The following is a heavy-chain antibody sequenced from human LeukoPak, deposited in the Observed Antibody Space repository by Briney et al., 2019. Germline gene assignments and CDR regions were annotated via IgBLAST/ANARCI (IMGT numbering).Heavy chain of an antibody. D-gene: IGHD3-10*01. CDR3: ARSDTMVEDAFDI. CDR2: INSDGSST. Sequence: GGSLRLSCAASGFTFSSYAMHWVRQAPGKGLVWVSRINSDGSSTSYADSVKGRFTISRDNAKNTLYLQMNSLRAEDTAVYYCARSDTMVEDAFDIWGQGTMVTVSS. J-gene: IGHJ3*02. CDR1: GFTFSSYA. V-gene: IGHV3-74*01.